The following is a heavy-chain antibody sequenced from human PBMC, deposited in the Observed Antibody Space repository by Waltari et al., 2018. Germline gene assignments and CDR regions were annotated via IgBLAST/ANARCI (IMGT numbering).Heavy chain of an antibody. D-gene: IGHD7-27*01. CDR2: IYHSGST. Sequence: QVQLQESGPGLVKPSETLSLTCAVSGYSISSGYYWGWIRQPPGKGLAWIGIIYHSGSTYYNPSLKSRVTISVDTSKNQFSLKLSSVTAADTAVYYCARTLGWFDPWGQGTLVTVSS. J-gene: IGHJ5*02. V-gene: IGHV4-38-2*01. CDR3: ARTLGWFDP. CDR1: GYSISSGYY.